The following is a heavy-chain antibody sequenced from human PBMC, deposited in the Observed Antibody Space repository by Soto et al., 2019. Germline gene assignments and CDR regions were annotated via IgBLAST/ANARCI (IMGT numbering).Heavy chain of an antibody. CDR3: ARGGGNQLGDCYDN. J-gene: IGHJ4*02. D-gene: IGHD2-21*02. CDR1: GFTFSDYT. Sequence: QVQLVESGGGVVQPGRSLRLSCAASGFTFSDYTMHWVRQAPGKGLQWVALIYYDGSKTYYADSVKGRFTVSRDNSNNTLDLEANSLRAEDTGVYYCARGGGNQLGDCYDNWGQGTLVTVSS. V-gene: IGHV3-30*04. CDR2: IYYDGSKT.